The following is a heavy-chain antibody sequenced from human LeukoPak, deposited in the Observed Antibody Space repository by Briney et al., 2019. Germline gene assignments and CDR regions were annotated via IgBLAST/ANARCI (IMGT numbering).Heavy chain of an antibody. V-gene: IGHV3-30*18. CDR1: GFTFSSYG. D-gene: IGHD5-12*01. Sequence: GGSLRLSCAASGFTFSSYGMPWVRQAPGKGLEWVAVMSFDGSSEYYADSVQGRFTVARDNSKNTMYLQMNSLRAEDTAVYYCAKDFRDGYNHPSYYFDSWGQGTLVTVSS. J-gene: IGHJ4*02. CDR2: MSFDGSSE. CDR3: AKDFRDGYNHPSYYFDS.